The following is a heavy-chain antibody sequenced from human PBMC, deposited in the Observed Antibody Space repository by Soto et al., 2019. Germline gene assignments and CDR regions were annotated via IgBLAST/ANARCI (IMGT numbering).Heavy chain of an antibody. CDR3: AKDGAYMYYYDSSGYLHY. Sequence: GGSLRLSCAASGFTFSSYAMSWVRQAPGKGLEWVSAISGSGGSTYYADSVKGRFTISRDNSKNTLYLQMNSLRAEDTAVYYCAKDGAYMYYYDSSGYLHYWGQGTLVTVSS. CDR2: ISGSGGST. CDR1: GFTFSSYA. V-gene: IGHV3-23*01. J-gene: IGHJ4*02. D-gene: IGHD3-22*01.